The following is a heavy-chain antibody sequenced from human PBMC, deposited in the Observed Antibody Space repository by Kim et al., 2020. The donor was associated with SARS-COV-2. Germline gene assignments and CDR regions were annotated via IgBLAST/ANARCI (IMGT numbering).Heavy chain of an antibody. CDR1: GFTFSSYA. V-gene: IGHV3-30*04. Sequence: GGSLRLSCAASGFTFSSYAMHWVRQAPGKGLEWVAVISYDGSNKYYADSVKGRFTISRDNSKHTLYLQMNSLRAEDTAVYYCARALYGGYREYFQHWGQG. J-gene: IGHJ1*01. CDR3: ARALYGGYREYFQH. D-gene: IGHD4-17*01. CDR2: ISYDGSNK.